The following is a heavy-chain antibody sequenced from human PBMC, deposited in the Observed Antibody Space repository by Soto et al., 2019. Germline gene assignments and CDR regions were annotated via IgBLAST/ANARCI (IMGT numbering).Heavy chain of an antibody. D-gene: IGHD1-1*01. J-gene: IGHJ3*02. Sequence: SETLSLTCTVSGDCIISYFCTWIRQSPGKGLQWIGYIHYSGNSNYNPSLKSRVTMSVDTSKNQFSLRLTSVTAADTAVYYCARMNQLAPKRNAFDIWGQGTMVT. V-gene: IGHV4-59*01. CDR3: ARMNQLAPKRNAFDI. CDR1: GDCIISYF. CDR2: IHYSGNS.